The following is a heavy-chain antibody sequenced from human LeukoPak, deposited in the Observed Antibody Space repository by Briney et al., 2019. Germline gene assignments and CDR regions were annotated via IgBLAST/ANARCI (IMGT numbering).Heavy chain of an antibody. Sequence: GGSLRLSCTASGFTFSSYWMHWVRQVPGKGLVWVSRIYSDGSNTIYADSVKGRFTISRDNAKNTLYLQMNSLRVEDTAVYYCARDRSYNMDVWGQGTTVTVSS. CDR1: GFTFSSYW. D-gene: IGHD5-24*01. J-gene: IGHJ6*02. CDR2: IYSDGSNT. CDR3: ARDRSYNMDV. V-gene: IGHV3-74*01.